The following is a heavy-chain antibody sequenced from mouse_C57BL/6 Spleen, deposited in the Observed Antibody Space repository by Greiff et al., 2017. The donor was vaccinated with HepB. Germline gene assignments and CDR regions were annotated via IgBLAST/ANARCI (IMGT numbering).Heavy chain of an antibody. CDR1: GFSLTSYG. Sequence: VQLKESGPGMVAPSQSLSITCTVSGFSLTSYGVHWVRQPPGKGLEWLVVIWSDGSTTYNSALKSRLSISKDNTKSQVFLKMNSLQTDDTAMYYCDRHYGSYYAMDYWGQGTSVTVSS. V-gene: IGHV2-6-1*01. J-gene: IGHJ4*01. D-gene: IGHD1-1*01. CDR3: DRHYGSYYAMDY. CDR2: IWSDGST.